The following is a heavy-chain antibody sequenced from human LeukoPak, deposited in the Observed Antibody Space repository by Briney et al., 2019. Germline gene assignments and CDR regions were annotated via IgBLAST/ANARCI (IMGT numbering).Heavy chain of an antibody. CDR2: INHSGST. J-gene: IGHJ4*02. D-gene: IGHD2-15*01. CDR1: GGSFSGYY. V-gene: IGHV4-34*01. Sequence: PSETLSLTCAVYGGSFSGYYWSWIRQPPGKGLEWIGEINHSGSTNYNPSLKSRVTISVDTSKNQFSLKLSSVTAADTAVYYCARDGVVAGPWHFDYWGQGTLVTVSS. CDR3: ARDGVVAGPWHFDY.